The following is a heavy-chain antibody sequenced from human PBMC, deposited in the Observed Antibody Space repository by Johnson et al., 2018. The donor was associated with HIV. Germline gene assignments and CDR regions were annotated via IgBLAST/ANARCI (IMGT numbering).Heavy chain of an antibody. V-gene: IGHV3-30*02. CDR3: AKEQPARAFDI. CDR2: IRYDGGNK. Sequence: QVQLVESGGGVVQPGGSLRLSCAASGFTFSSYGIPWVRQAPGKGLEWVAFIRYDGGNKYYAVSVKGRFTTSRENSKNTMYLQMNSLRAEDTAVYYCAKEQPARAFDIWGQGTMVTVSS. D-gene: IGHD5-18*01. J-gene: IGHJ3*02. CDR1: GFTFSSYG.